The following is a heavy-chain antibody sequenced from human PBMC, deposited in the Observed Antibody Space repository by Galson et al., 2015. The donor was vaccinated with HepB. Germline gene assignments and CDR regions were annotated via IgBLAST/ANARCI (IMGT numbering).Heavy chain of an antibody. CDR3: AKDQFSWYLRTGGLGFDY. V-gene: IGHV3-23*01. CDR1: GFTFSSYA. D-gene: IGHD6-13*01. CDR2: ISGSGGST. J-gene: IGHJ4*02. Sequence: SLRLSCAASGFTFSSYAMSWVRQAPGKGLEWVSAISGSGGSTYYADSVKGRFTISRDNSKNTLYLQMNSLRAEDTAVYYCAKDQFSWYLRTGGLGFDYWGQGTLVTVSS.